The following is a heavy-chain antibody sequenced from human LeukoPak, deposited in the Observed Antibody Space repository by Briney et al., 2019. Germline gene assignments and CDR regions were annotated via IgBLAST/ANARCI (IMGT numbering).Heavy chain of an antibody. CDR1: GGSFSGYY. V-gene: IGHV4-34*01. J-gene: IGHJ4*02. CDR2: INHSGST. Sequence: PSETLSLTCAVYGGSFSGYYWSLIRQPPGKGLEWIGEINHSGSTNYNPSLKSRVTITVDTSKNQFSLKLSSVTAADTAVYYCARDIAAAGDYWGQGTLVTVSS. D-gene: IGHD6-13*01. CDR3: ARDIAAAGDY.